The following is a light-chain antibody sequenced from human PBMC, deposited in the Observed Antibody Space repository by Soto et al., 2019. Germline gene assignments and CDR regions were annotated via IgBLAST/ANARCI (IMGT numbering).Light chain of an antibody. V-gene: IGKV3-15*01. CDR1: RSINSN. Sequence: DIVMTQSPVTLSVSPGERIALSCRASRSINSNLAWYQQKPGQAPRLLFYGASVRATGIPDRFTGSGSGTDFTLTITSLQSEDFAVYYCQEGTYWPAFGGGTKVDIK. CDR3: QEGTYWPA. CDR2: GAS. J-gene: IGKJ4*01.